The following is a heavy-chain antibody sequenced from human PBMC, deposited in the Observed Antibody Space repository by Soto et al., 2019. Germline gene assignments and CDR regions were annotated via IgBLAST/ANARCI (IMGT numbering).Heavy chain of an antibody. CDR2: IDPSDSQT. D-gene: IGHD3-22*01. CDR1: GYSFAGYW. J-gene: IGHJ4*02. V-gene: IGHV5-10-1*01. CDR3: ARQIYDSDTGPNFQYYFDS. Sequence: GESLKISCKGSGYSFAGYWITWVRQKPGKGLEWMGRIDPSDSQTYYSPSFRGHVTISVTKSITTVFLQWSSLRASDTAMYYCARQIYDSDTGPNFQYYFDSWGQGTLVTVSS.